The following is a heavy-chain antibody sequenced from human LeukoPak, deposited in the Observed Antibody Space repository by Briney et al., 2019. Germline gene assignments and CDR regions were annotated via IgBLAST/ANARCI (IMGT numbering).Heavy chain of an antibody. CDR2: INPSGGGT. D-gene: IGHD6-19*01. CDR3: ARREQWLVGDDY. Sequence: GASVKVSCKASGYTFTNYYIHWVRQAPGQGLEWMGLINPSGGGTSYAQKFQGRVTMTRDTSTSTVYMELSSLRSEDTAVYYCARREQWLVGDDYWGQGTLVTVSS. CDR1: GYTFTNYY. V-gene: IGHV1-46*01. J-gene: IGHJ4*02.